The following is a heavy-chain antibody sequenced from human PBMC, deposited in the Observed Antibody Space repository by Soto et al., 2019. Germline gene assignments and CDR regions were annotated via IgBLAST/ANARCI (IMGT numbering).Heavy chain of an antibody. CDR1: GFTFSSYA. Sequence: PGGSLRLSCAASGFTFSSYAMSWVRQAPGKGLEWVSAISGSGGSTYYADSVKGRFTISRDNSKNTLYLQMNSLRAEDTAVYYCARDHDFWSGFGYYYGMDVWGQGTTVTVSS. D-gene: IGHD3-3*01. V-gene: IGHV3-23*01. CDR3: ARDHDFWSGFGYYYGMDV. J-gene: IGHJ6*02. CDR2: ISGSGGST.